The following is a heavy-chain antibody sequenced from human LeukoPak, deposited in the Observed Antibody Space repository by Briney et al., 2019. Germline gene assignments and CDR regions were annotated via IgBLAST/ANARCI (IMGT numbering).Heavy chain of an antibody. V-gene: IGHV3-7*01. CDR2: IKQDGSEK. CDR1: GFTFSSYW. Sequence: GGSLRLSCAASGFTFSSYWMSWDRQAPGKGLEWVANIKQDGSEKYYVDSVKGRFTISRDNAKNSLYLQMNSLRAEDTAVYYCARTYYDFWSGPINPEYYFDYWGQGTLVTVSS. D-gene: IGHD3-3*01. J-gene: IGHJ4*02. CDR3: ARTYYDFWSGPINPEYYFDY.